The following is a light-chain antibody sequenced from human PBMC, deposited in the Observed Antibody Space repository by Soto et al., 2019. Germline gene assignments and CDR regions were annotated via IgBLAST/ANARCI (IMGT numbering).Light chain of an antibody. CDR3: QQTHSTFT. J-gene: IGKJ5*01. CDR1: QGISSY. Sequence: DIQLTQSPSFLSASVGDRVTITCRASQGISSYLAWYQQKPGKAPKLLIYAASTLQSGVPSRFSGSGSGTEFTLTISSLQPEDFATYYCQQTHSTFTFGQGTRLEIK. V-gene: IGKV1-9*01. CDR2: AAS.